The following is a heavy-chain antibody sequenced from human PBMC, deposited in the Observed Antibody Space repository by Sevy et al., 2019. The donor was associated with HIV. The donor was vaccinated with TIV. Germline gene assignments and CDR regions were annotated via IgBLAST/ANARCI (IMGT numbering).Heavy chain of an antibody. CDR1: GFTFRDYY. CDR2: ISTSSSHT. Sequence: GGSLRLSCTASGFTFRDYYMSWIRQAPGKGLEWVSDISTSSSHTNYPDSVKGRFTICRDNAKNSLYLQMNSLRAEDTAVYYCARVRYNYGQKYFDYWGHGTLVTVSS. D-gene: IGHD5-18*01. CDR3: ARVRYNYGQKYFDY. V-gene: IGHV3-11*06. J-gene: IGHJ4*01.